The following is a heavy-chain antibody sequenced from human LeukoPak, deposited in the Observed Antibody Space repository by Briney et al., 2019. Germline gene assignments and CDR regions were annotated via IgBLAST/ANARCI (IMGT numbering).Heavy chain of an antibody. J-gene: IGHJ5*02. CDR3: ARGRKVRGFPWFDP. V-gene: IGHV1-8*03. Sequence: ASVKVSCKASGYTFTSYDINWVRQATGQGLEWMGWMNPNSGNTGYAQKFQGRVTITRNTPISTAYMELSRLRSEDTAVYYCARGRKVRGFPWFDPWGQGTLVTVSS. CDR1: GYTFTSYD. CDR2: MNPNSGNT. D-gene: IGHD3-10*01.